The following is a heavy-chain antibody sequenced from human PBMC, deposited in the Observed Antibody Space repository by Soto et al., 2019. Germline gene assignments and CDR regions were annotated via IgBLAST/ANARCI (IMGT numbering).Heavy chain of an antibody. D-gene: IGHD4-4*01. V-gene: IGHV3-9*01. CDR2: ISWNSGSI. Sequence: EVQLVESGGGLVQPGRSLRLSCAASGFTFDDYAMHWVRQAPGKGLEWVSGISWNSGSIGYADSVKGRFTISRDNAKNSLYLQMNSLRAEDTALYYCAKDLTRGLQHGCVGYWGQGTLVTVSS. CDR1: GFTFDDYA. J-gene: IGHJ4*02. CDR3: AKDLTRGLQHGCVGY.